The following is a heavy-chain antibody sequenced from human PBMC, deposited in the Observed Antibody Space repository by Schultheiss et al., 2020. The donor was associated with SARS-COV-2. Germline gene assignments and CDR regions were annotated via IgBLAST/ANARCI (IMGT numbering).Heavy chain of an antibody. V-gene: IGHV3-66*01. D-gene: IGHD4-17*01. CDR2: IYSGGST. CDR3: ARVSLRVIDY. Sequence: GGSLRLSCAASGFTFSNAWMSWVRQAPGKGLEWVSVIYSGGSTYYADSVKGRFTISRDNSKNTLYLQMNSLRAEDTAVYYCARVSLRVIDYWGQGTLVTVSS. CDR1: GFTFSNAW. J-gene: IGHJ4*02.